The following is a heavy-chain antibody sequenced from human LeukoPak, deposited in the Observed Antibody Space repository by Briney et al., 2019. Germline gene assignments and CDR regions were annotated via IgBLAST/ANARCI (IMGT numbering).Heavy chain of an antibody. CDR1: GFTFNSYS. V-gene: IGHV3-48*04. CDR2: ISSSSSTI. CDR3: ARSTVTTVIWYYGMDV. Sequence: PGGSLRLSCAASGFTFNSYSMNWVRQAPGKGLEWVSYISSSSSTIYYADSVKGRFTISRDNAKNSLYLQMNSLRSEDTAVYYCARSTVTTVIWYYGMDVWGQGTTVTVSS. J-gene: IGHJ6*02. D-gene: IGHD4-17*01.